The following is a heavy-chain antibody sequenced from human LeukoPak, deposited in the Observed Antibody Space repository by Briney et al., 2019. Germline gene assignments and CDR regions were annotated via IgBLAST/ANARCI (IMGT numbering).Heavy chain of an antibody. Sequence: GGSLRLPCAASGFTFSDYYMSWIRQAPGKGLEWVSYISSSGSTIYYADSVKGRFTISRDNAKNSLYLQMNSLRAEDTAVYYCARDPLRGDYDYWGQGTLVTVSS. CDR1: GFTFSDYY. V-gene: IGHV3-11*01. CDR2: ISSSGSTI. D-gene: IGHD4-17*01. CDR3: ARDPLRGDYDY. J-gene: IGHJ4*02.